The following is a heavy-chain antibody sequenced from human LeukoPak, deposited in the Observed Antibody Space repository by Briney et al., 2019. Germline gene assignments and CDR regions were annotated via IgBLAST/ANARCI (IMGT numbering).Heavy chain of an antibody. Sequence: SETLSLTCTVSGGSISSGDHYWGWIRQHPGKGLEWIAYIYYSGSTYYNPSLKSRVAISVDTSKNQFSLNLTSVTAADTAVYYCARVSGYSYSVYFDPWGQGTLVTVSS. CDR3: ARVSGYSYSVYFDP. D-gene: IGHD5/OR15-5a*01. J-gene: IGHJ5*02. V-gene: IGHV4-31*03. CDR2: IYYSGST. CDR1: GGSISSGDHY.